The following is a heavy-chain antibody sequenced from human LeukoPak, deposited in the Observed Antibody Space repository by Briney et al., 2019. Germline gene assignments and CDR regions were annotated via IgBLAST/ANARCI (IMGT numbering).Heavy chain of an antibody. CDR1: GYTFTEYG. Sequence: ASVKVSCKTSGYTFTEYGISRVRQAPGQGLEWMGWISAYNGNTNYAQKLQGRVTMTTDTSTSTAYMELTSLRSDDTAVYYCARDAAGRDLDVWGQGTLVTVSS. CDR2: ISAYNGNT. V-gene: IGHV1-18*01. CDR3: ARDAAGRDLDV. D-gene: IGHD6-13*01. J-gene: IGHJ4*02.